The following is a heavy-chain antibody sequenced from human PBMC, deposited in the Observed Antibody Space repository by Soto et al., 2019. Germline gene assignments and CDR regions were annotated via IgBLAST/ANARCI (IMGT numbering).Heavy chain of an antibody. D-gene: IGHD1-26*01. CDR3: ARDRGSYDYYYGMDV. CDR1: GGSISSYY. V-gene: IGHV4-59*01. J-gene: IGHJ6*02. CDR2: IYYSGST. Sequence: PSETLSLTCTVSGGSISSYYWSWIRQPPGKGLEWIGYIYYSGSTNYNPSLKSRVTISVDTSKNQFSLKLSSVTAADTAVYYCARDRGSYDYYYGMDVWGQGTTVTVSS.